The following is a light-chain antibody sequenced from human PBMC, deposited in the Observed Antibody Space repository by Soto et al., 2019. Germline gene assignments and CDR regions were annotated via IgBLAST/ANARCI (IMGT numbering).Light chain of an antibody. CDR1: SSDVGTYNL. V-gene: IGLV2-23*01. CDR3: CSYAGNSNWV. J-gene: IGLJ3*02. Sequence: QSALTQPASVSGSPGQSITISCTGTSSDVGTYNLVSWYQQHPGKAPKLLIYEGSKRPSGVSNHFSGSKSGNTASLTISGLQAEDEADYYCCSYAGNSNWVFGGGTKVTVL. CDR2: EGS.